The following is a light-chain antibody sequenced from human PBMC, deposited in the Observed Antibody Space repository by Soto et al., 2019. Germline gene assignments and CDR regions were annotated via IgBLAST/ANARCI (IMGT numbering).Light chain of an antibody. Sequence: IVLTQSPATLSLSPVQRASLSCMASQSVSRNLACYQPTPGQPPRLIIYAAYNRATGVPARFGGSGSGTEFTLTISGLQSEDLAVYYCQQYGDWPPDTFGQGTNGDIK. CDR2: AAY. J-gene: IGKJ2*01. CDR3: QQYGDWPPDT. V-gene: IGKV3-15*01. CDR1: QSVSRN.